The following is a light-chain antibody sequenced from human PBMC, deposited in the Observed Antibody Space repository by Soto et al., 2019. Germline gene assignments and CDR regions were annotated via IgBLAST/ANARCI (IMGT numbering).Light chain of an antibody. Sequence: DIVMTQSPDSLAVSLGERATINCKSSQSVLYSSNNKNYLAWYQQKPGQPPQLLIYWASTRESGVPDLFSGSGSGTDFTLTISSLQAEDVAVYYCQQYYTNALTFGGGTKVGVK. CDR2: WAS. CDR3: QQYYTNALT. CDR1: QSVLYSSNNKNY. V-gene: IGKV4-1*01. J-gene: IGKJ4*01.